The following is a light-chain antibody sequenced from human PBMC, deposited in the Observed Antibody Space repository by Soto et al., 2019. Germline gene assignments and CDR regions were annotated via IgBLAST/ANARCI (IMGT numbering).Light chain of an antibody. V-gene: IGKV1-33*01. CDR3: QQFDNLPLT. CDR2: DAS. J-gene: IGKJ4*01. CDR1: QDISNY. Sequence: DIQMTQSPSSLSASVGDRVTITYQASQDISNYLNWYQQKPGKAPKILIYDASVLEAGVPSRFSGGGSGTHFTLTISSLQAEDVATYYCQQFDNLPLTFGGGTKVEIK.